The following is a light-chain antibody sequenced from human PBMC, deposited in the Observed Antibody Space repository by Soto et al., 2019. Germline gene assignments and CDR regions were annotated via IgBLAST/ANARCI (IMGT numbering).Light chain of an antibody. CDR1: SSDVGGYNY. Sequence: QSALTQPASVSGSPGQSITISCTGTSSDVGGYNYVSWYQHHPGKAPKLMIYDVSNRPSGVSNRFSGSKSGNTASLIISWXXXXXXXXXYCSSYTSSSTLSTYVFGTGTKLTVL. CDR2: DVS. CDR3: SSYTSSSTLSTYV. V-gene: IGLV2-14*03. J-gene: IGLJ1*01.